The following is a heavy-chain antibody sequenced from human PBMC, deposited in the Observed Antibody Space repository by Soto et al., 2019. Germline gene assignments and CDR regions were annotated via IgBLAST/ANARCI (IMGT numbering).Heavy chain of an antibody. CDR1: GFTFSSFA. V-gene: IGHV3-30*04. J-gene: IGHJ1*01. CDR3: ARDLADPDGVPGDFQH. Sequence: HPGGSLRLSCAASGFTFSSFALHWVRQAPGKGLEWVAVISYDGRHKYYADSVNGRFTISRDNSKNTLYLQMNSLRPEDTAVYHCARDLADPDGVPGDFQHWGQGTLVTVSS. D-gene: IGHD2-8*01. CDR2: ISYDGRHK.